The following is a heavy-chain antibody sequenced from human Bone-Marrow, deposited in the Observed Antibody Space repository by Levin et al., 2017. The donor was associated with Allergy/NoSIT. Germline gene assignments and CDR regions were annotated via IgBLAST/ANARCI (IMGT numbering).Heavy chain of an antibody. J-gene: IGHJ3*02. CDR1: GFTFSSYA. D-gene: IGHD1-26*01. Sequence: GGSLRLSCAASGFTFSSYAMHWVRQAPGKGLEWVAVISYDGSNKYYADSVKGRFTISRDNSKNTLYLQMNSLRAEDTAVYYCARDSAGSAFDSWGQGTMVTVSS. CDR3: ARDSAGSAFDS. CDR2: ISYDGSNK. V-gene: IGHV3-30-3*01.